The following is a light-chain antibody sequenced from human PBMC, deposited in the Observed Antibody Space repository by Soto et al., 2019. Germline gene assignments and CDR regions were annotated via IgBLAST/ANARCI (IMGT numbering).Light chain of an antibody. Sequence: IVMTQSPATLSVSPGERATLSCRASQSVSSYLAWYQQKPGLPPRLLIYDASTRATGIPDRFSGSGSGTDFPLTISSLQSADFAVYYCQQYSIWPPLYTFGRGTKRQIK. V-gene: IGKV3-15*01. J-gene: IGKJ2*01. CDR3: QQYSIWPPLYT. CDR2: DAS. CDR1: QSVSSY.